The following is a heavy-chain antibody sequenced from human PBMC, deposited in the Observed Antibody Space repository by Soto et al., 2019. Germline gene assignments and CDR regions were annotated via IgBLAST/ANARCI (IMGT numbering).Heavy chain of an antibody. CDR3: ASEMPTHRGHSGGSHFYY. Sequence: ASVKVSCKASGYTFTSYYMHWVRQAPGQGLEWMGIINPSGGSTSYAQKFQGRVTMTRDTSTSTVYMELSSLRSEDTAVYYCASEMPTHRGHSGGSHFYYWGQGTLVTVS. CDR1: GYTFTSYY. J-gene: IGHJ4*02. CDR2: INPSGGST. D-gene: IGHD2-15*01. V-gene: IGHV1-46*01.